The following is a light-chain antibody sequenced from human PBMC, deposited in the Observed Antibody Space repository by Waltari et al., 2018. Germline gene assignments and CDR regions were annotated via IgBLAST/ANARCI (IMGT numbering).Light chain of an antibody. CDR2: DVS. V-gene: IGLV2-14*01. J-gene: IGLJ3*02. CDR3: SSYTSSSTWV. CDR1: SSDVGGYKY. Sequence: QSALTQPASVSGSPGQSITISCTGTSSDVGGYKYVSWNQQHPGKAPKLMIYDVSKRPSGVSNRFSGSKSGNTASLTISGLQAEDEADYYCSSYTSSSTWVFGGGTKLTVL.